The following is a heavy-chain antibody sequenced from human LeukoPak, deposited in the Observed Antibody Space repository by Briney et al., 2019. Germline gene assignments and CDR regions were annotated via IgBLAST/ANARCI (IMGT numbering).Heavy chain of an antibody. CDR2: ISGSGGST. D-gene: IGHD3-3*01. V-gene: IGHV3-23*01. Sequence: QPGGSLRLSCAASGFTFSSYAMSWVRQAPGKGLEWVSAISGSGGSTYYADSVKGRFIISRDNSKNTLYLQMNSLRAEDTAVYYCAKTAVEWLRTNDYFDYWGQGTLVTVSS. CDR1: GFTFSSYA. J-gene: IGHJ4*02. CDR3: AKTAVEWLRTNDYFDY.